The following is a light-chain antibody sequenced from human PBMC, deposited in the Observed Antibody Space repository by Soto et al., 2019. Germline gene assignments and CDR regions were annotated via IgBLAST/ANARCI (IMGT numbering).Light chain of an antibody. Sequence: DIQLTQSPSFLSASVGDRVTITCRASQGISSFIAWYQQKPGKAPKLLIHTASTLQRGVPSRFSGSGSGTEFTLTISRLPPEDLATYYCQHRHSYPITFGQGTRLEIK. V-gene: IGKV1-9*01. CDR2: TAS. J-gene: IGKJ5*01. CDR1: QGISSF. CDR3: QHRHSYPIT.